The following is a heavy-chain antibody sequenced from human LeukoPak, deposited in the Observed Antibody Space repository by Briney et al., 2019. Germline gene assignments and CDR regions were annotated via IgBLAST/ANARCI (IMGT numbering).Heavy chain of an antibody. CDR3: ARTYGDYLPTDY. CDR1: GFTFSSYG. J-gene: IGHJ4*02. CDR2: IWYDGSNK. V-gene: IGHV3-33*01. D-gene: IGHD4-17*01. Sequence: PGRSLRLSCAASGFTFSSYGMHWVRQAPGKGLEWVAVIWYDGSNKYYADSVKGRFTISRDNSKNTLYLQMNSLRAEDTAVYYCARTYGDYLPTDYWGQGTLVTVSS.